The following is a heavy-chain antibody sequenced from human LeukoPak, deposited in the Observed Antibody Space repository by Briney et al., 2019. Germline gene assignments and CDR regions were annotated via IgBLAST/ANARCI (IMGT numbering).Heavy chain of an antibody. D-gene: IGHD3-22*01. Sequence: PGRSLRLSCAASGFTFDDYAMHWVRQAPGKGLEWVSAISGSGGSTYYADSVKGRFTISRDNSKNTLYLQMNSLRAEDTAVYYCAKWGEYYYDSSGYSDYWGQGTLVTVSS. CDR1: GFTFDDYA. CDR2: ISGSGGST. CDR3: AKWGEYYYDSSGYSDY. V-gene: IGHV3-23*01. J-gene: IGHJ4*02.